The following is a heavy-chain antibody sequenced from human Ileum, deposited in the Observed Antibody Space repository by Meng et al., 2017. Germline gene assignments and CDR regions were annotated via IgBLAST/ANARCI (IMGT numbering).Heavy chain of an antibody. Sequence: GPLQGAGPGLVGASGTLSVPCAVSGRSISSRDWWSWVRQPPGKGLEWIAEMNLGGSPNYNPSLKSRVTMSVDKSNDHLSLQLTSVTAADTAVYYCAHIFDSWGQGTLVTVSS. CDR1: GRSISSRDW. CDR3: AHIFDS. V-gene: IGHV4-4*02. J-gene: IGHJ4*02. CDR2: MNLGGSP.